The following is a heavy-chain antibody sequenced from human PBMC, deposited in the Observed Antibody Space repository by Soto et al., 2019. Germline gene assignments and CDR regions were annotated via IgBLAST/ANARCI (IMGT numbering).Heavy chain of an antibody. CDR2: ISGRGGST. J-gene: IGHJ6*01. D-gene: IGHD3-3*01. CDR3: AESPLGYYDFWSSYYTLSLYYYYGMDV. CDR1: GCTLHRYA. Sequence: GSLRVPHAACGCTLHRYAISCVGQAAGRGREGVSAISGRGGSTYYAASAKGRITISRDNSKKTLYLQMNRLKGDDTAVYYCAESPLGYYDFWSSYYTLSLYYYYGMDVWGPGKTVTVSS. V-gene: IGHV3-23*01.